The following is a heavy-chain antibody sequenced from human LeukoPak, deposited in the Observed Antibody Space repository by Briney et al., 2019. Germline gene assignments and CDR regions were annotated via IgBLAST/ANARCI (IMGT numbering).Heavy chain of an antibody. V-gene: IGHV1-18*01. CDR3: ARGWLQPYWYFDL. J-gene: IGHJ2*01. CDR1: GYTFSNYG. Sequence: ASVKVSCKASGYTFSNYGISWVRQAPGQGLEWMGWISPYNGNTDYAQKLQGRVTMTTDTPTTTGYMELRSLRSDDTAVYYCARGWLQPYWYFDLWGRGTVVTVSS. D-gene: IGHD5-24*01. CDR2: ISPYNGNT.